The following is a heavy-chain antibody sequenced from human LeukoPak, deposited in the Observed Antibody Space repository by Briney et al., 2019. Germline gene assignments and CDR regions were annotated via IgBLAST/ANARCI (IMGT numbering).Heavy chain of an antibody. V-gene: IGHV3-23*01. CDR1: GITLSNYG. Sequence: GGSLRLSCAVSGITLSNYGMTWVRQAPGKGLEWVAGLSGSGGSTNYADSVKGRFTISRDNAKNILYLQMNSLRAEDTAVYYCTRDPRLCDYWGQGTLVTVSS. CDR2: LSGSGGST. CDR3: TRDPRLCDY. J-gene: IGHJ4*02.